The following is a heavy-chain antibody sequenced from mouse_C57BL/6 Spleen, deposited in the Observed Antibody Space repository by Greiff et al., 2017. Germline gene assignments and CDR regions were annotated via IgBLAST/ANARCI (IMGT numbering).Heavy chain of an antibody. CDR1: GYTFTSYW. J-gene: IGHJ1*03. CDR2: IVPDSGGT. V-gene: IGHV1-72*01. CDR3: ARGKSGCDFDG. Sequence: QVQLQQPGAALVKPGASVKLSCKASGYTFTSYWMTWVKQRPGRGFEWIGRIVPDSGGTKYNEQFKSKATLTVDKPSSTSYMQLSILTSEASAVYYCARGKSGCDFDGWGTGTTVTVSS. D-gene: IGHD3-1*01.